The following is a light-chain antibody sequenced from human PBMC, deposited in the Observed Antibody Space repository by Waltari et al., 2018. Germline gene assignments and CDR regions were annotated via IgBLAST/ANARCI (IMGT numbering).Light chain of an antibody. J-gene: IGLJ3*02. V-gene: IGLV1-44*01. CDR1: SSNIGLTE. CDR2: SSR. CDR3: AAWDDSLNGWV. Sequence: QSVLTQPPAVSGTPGQRVSISCSGGSSNIGLTEATWYQQLPGTAPKLLIYSSRQRPSGVPDRFSGFRSGTSASLAISGLQSEDEADYICAAWDDSLNGWVFGGGTKLTVL.